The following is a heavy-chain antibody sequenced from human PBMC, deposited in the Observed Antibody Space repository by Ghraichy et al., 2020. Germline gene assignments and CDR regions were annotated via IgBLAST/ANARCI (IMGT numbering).Heavy chain of an antibody. CDR3: ATYSSSLWPYFDY. D-gene: IGHD6-6*01. CDR1: GGSVSSGSYY. J-gene: IGHJ4*02. Sequence: SETLSLTCTVSGGSVSSGSYYWSWIRQPPGKGLEWIGYIYYSGSTNYNPSLKSRVTISVDTSKNQFSLKLSSVTAADTAVYYCATYSSSLWPYFDYWGQGTLVTVSS. CDR2: IYYSGST. V-gene: IGHV4-61*01.